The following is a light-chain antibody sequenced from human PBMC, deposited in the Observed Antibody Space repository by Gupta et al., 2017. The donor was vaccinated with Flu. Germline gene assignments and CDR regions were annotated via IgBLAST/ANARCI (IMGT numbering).Light chain of an antibody. CDR1: DSNIGAGYD. Sequence: QSVLTQPPSVSGAPGQRVTLSCTGGDSNIGAGYDVHWYQQLPGTAPKLLIQANTNRPSGVPDRFSGSKSGTSASLAITGLQAEDEADYYCQSYDTSLSAWVFGGGTRLTVL. CDR2: ANT. CDR3: QSYDTSLSAWV. V-gene: IGLV1-40*01. J-gene: IGLJ3*02.